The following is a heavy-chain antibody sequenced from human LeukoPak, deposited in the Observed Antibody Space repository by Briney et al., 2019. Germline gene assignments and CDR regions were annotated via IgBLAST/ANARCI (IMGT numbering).Heavy chain of an antibody. D-gene: IGHD5-12*01. J-gene: IGHJ5*02. CDR1: GGTFSSYA. CDR3: ARIVTWAYDYTGPFDP. V-gene: IGHV1-69*06. CDR2: IIPIFGTA. Sequence: ASVKVSCKASGGTFSSYAISWVRQAPGQGLEWMGGIIPIFGTANYAQKFQGRVTITADKSTSTAYMELSSLRSEDTAVYYCARIVTWAYDYTGPFDPWGQGTLVTVSS.